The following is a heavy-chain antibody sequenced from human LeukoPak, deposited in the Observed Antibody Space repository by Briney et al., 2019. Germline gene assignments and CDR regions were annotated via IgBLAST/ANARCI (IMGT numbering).Heavy chain of an antibody. CDR1: GGTFSSYA. J-gene: IGHJ4*02. CDR3: AVGGSTRHDY. CDR2: IIPIFGTA. V-gene: IGHV1-69*13. Sequence: ASVKVSCMASGGTFSSYAISWVRQAPGQGLEWMGGIIPIFGTANYAQKFQGRVTITADESTSTAYMELSSLRSEDTAVYYCAVGGSTRHDYWGQGTLVTVSS. D-gene: IGHD2-2*01.